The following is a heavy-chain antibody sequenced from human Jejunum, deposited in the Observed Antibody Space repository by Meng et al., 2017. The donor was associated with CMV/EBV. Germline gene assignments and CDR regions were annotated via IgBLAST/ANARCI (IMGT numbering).Heavy chain of an antibody. D-gene: IGHD1-26*01. V-gene: IGHV1-69*02. J-gene: IGHJ4*02. CDR2: ISPIVDRA. Sequence: SGGSCSRYSINGVRQAPGQGLEWMGRISPIVDRADYARTFQSRVTITADKSTSTAYMELRSLRSEDTAVYYCAKTESTSALRPFDSWGQGTVVTVSS. CDR1: GGSCSRYS. CDR3: AKTESTSALRPFDS.